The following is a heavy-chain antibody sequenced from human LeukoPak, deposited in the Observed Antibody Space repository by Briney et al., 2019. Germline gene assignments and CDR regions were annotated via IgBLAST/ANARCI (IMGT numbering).Heavy chain of an antibody. Sequence: ASVKVSCKVSGYTVTELSMHWVRQSPGKGLEWMGGFHPEDGETIYAQKFQGRVTITADESTSTAYMELSSLRSEDTAVYYCASSNDYYDSSGYYYYFDYWGQGTLVTVSS. CDR3: ASSNDYYDSSGYYYYFDY. D-gene: IGHD3-22*01. CDR2: FHPEDGET. J-gene: IGHJ4*02. V-gene: IGHV1-24*01. CDR1: GYTVTELS.